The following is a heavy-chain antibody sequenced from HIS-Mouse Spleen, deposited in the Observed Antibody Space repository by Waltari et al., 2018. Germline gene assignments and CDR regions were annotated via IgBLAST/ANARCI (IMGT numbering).Heavy chain of an antibody. J-gene: IGHJ6*02. D-gene: IGHD2-8*01. Sequence: EVQLVESGGGLVQPGGSLRLSCAASGFTFSSDSMHWVRQAPGKGLEWVSYISSSSSTIYYADSVKGRFTISRDNAKNSLYLQMNSLRAEDTAVYYCARDLYYYYYYGMDVWGQGTTVTVSS. CDR1: GFTFSSDS. CDR3: ARDLYYYYYYGMDV. CDR2: ISSSSSTI. V-gene: IGHV3-48*01.